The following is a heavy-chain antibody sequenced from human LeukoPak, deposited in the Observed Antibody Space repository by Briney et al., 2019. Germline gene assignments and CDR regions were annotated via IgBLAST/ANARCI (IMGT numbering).Heavy chain of an antibody. CDR2: ISSSGSMT. J-gene: IGHJ4*02. D-gene: IGHD6-19*01. Sequence: GGSLRLSCAGSGVSFSSYEMNWVRQAPGKGLEWISYISSSGSMTFYADSEKGRFTISRDNARNSLYLQMNSLRAEDTAVYYCASTRSTSDWYTRGFEYWGQGTLVTVSS. CDR1: GVSFSSYE. V-gene: IGHV3-48*03. CDR3: ASTRSTSDWYTRGFEY.